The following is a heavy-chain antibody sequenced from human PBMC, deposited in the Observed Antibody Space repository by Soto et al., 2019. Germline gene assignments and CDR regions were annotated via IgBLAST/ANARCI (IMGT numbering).Heavy chain of an antibody. V-gene: IGHV3-21*01. CDR1: GFTFSSYS. CDR3: ARGGGYSSSSGDYYYGMDV. CDR2: ISSSSSYI. D-gene: IGHD6-6*01. Sequence: EVQLVESGGGLVKPGGSLRLSCAASGFTFSSYSMNWVRQAPGKGLEWVSSISSSSSYIYYADSVKGRFTISRDNAKNSLYLQMNSLRAEDTAVYYCARGGGYSSSSGDYYYGMDVWGQGTTVTVSS. J-gene: IGHJ6*02.